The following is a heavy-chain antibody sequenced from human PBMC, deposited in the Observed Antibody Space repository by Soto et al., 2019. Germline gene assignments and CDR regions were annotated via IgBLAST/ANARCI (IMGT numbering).Heavy chain of an antibody. CDR3: ARLGYSSGWSLFDS. Sequence: ASETLSLTCTVSGGSISSYYWSWIRQPPGKGLEWIGYIYYSGSTNYNPSLKSRVTISVDTSKNQFSLKLSSVTAADTAVYYCARLGYSSGWSLFDSWGQGTLVTVSS. J-gene: IGHJ4*02. CDR2: IYYSGST. D-gene: IGHD6-19*01. V-gene: IGHV4-59*08. CDR1: GGSISSYY.